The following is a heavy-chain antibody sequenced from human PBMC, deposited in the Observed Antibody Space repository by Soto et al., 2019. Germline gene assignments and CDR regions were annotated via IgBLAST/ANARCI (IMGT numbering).Heavy chain of an antibody. CDR3: ARIFYDYVWGSLIDY. J-gene: IGHJ4*02. CDR2: IYWDGDE. D-gene: IGHD3-16*01. Sequence: SGPTLVNPTQTLTLTCTFSGFSLSTSGVGVGWIRQPPGKALEWLALIYWDGDERYSPSLKSRLSITKDTSKNQVVLTMTNMDPVDTATYYCARIFYDYVWGSLIDYWGQGTLVTVSS. CDR1: GFSLSTSGVG. V-gene: IGHV2-5*02.